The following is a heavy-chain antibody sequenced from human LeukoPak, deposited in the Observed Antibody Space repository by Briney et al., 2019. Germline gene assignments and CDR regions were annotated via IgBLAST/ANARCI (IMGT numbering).Heavy chain of an antibody. D-gene: IGHD2-2*01. V-gene: IGHV1-18*01. CDR2: ISAYNGNT. CDR3: ARQGYCSSTSCYADYYYYGMDV. CDR1: GYTFTSYG. Sequence: ASVTVSCKASGYTFTSYGISWVRQAPGQGLEWMGWISAYNGNTNYAQKLQGRVTMTTDTSTSTAYMELRSLRSDDTAVYYCARQGYCSSTSCYADYYYYGMDVWGQGTTVTVSS. J-gene: IGHJ6*02.